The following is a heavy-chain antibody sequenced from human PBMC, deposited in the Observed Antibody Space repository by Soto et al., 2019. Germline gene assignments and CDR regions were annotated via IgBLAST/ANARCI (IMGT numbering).Heavy chain of an antibody. Sequence: GGALRVSCPASGFTFSSYWMSWVRQAPGKGLEWVANIKQDGSEKYYVDSVKGRFTISRDNAKNSLYLQMNSLRAEDTAVYYCARTSYSSGWYMGYWGQGSLVTVSS. CDR3: ARTSYSSGWYMGY. D-gene: IGHD6-19*01. CDR1: GFTFSSYW. V-gene: IGHV3-7*03. CDR2: IKQDGSEK. J-gene: IGHJ4*02.